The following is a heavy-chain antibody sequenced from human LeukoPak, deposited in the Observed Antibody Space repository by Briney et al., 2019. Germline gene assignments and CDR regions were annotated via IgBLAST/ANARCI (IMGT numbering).Heavy chain of an antibody. CDR3: ASGSWSRRFAP. V-gene: IGHV4-34*01. Sequence: SETLSLTCAVYDESLNGYYWSWIRQPPGKGLEWIGEMNGSGRTTYNPSLKSRATISAERSKNQFSLKLTSVTAADTAVYYCASGSWSRRFAPWGQGTLVTVSS. CDR1: DESLNGYY. D-gene: IGHD1-14*01. J-gene: IGHJ5*02. CDR2: MNGSGRT.